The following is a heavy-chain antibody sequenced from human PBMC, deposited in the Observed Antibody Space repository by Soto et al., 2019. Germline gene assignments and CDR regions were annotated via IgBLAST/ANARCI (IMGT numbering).Heavy chain of an antibody. Sequence: QVQLVQSGAEVKKPGASVKVSCKASGYTFISYSISWVRQAPGQGLEWMGWISAYNGNTNYAEKLQGRVTMNTDTSTSTAYIELRSLRSDDTAVYYCARARNWSYVYNWFDPWGQGTLVTVSS. CDR2: ISAYNGNT. CDR1: GYTFISYS. CDR3: ARARNWSYVYNWFDP. V-gene: IGHV1-18*01. J-gene: IGHJ5*02. D-gene: IGHD1-7*01.